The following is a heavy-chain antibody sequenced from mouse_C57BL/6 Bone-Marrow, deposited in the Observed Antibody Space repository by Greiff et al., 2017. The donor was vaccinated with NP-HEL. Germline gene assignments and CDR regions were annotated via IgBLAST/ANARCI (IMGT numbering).Heavy chain of an antibody. CDR3: ARGGTAQATDY. J-gene: IGHJ2*01. CDR2: IYPGSGST. D-gene: IGHD3-2*02. Sequence: QVQLQQPGAELVKPGASVKMSCKASGYSFTSYWITWVKQRPGQGLEWIGDIYPGSGSTNYNEKFKSKATLTVDTSSSTAYMQLSSLTSEDSAVYYCARGGTAQATDYWGQGTTLTVSS. V-gene: IGHV1-55*01. CDR1: GYSFTSYW.